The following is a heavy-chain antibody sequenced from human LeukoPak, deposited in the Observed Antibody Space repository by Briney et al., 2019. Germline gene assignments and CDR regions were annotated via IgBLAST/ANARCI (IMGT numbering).Heavy chain of an antibody. V-gene: IGHV3-30*02. D-gene: IGHD3-22*01. CDR3: ARASYYDSSGYGWFDP. CDR2: ILYDGSDK. Sequence: GGSLRLSCAASGFSFSSYGMHWVRQAPGKGLEWVAFILYDGSDKYYADSVKGRFTISRDNSKNTLYLQMSSLRSEDTAVYYCARASYYDSSGYGWFDPWGQGTLVTVSS. J-gene: IGHJ5*02. CDR1: GFSFSSYG.